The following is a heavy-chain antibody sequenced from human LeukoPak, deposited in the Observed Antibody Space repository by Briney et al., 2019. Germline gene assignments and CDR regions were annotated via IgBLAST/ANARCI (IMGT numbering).Heavy chain of an antibody. Sequence: SVKVSCKASGGTFSSYAISWVRQAPGQGLEWMGRIIPIFGTANYAQKFQGRVTITTDESTSTAYMELSSLRSEDTAVYYCASEGYSGYDPTYYFDYWGQGTLVTVSS. J-gene: IGHJ4*02. D-gene: IGHD5-12*01. CDR1: GGTFSSYA. CDR3: ASEGYSGYDPTYYFDY. V-gene: IGHV1-69*05. CDR2: IIPIFGTA.